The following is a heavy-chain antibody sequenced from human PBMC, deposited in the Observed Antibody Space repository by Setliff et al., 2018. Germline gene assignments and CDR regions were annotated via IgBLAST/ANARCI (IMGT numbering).Heavy chain of an antibody. J-gene: IGHJ5*02. Sequence: SETLSLTCTVSGDSITSGSAYWSWIRQPAGKGLEWIGRIFPTGTTNYNPDLKSRVTMSVDTSKKRFSLMLRSVTAADTAIYYCARYNSSAACFDLWGPGTLVTVSS. CDR1: GDSITSGSAY. D-gene: IGHD1-20*01. V-gene: IGHV4-61*02. CDR3: ARYNSSAACFDL. CDR2: IFPTGTT.